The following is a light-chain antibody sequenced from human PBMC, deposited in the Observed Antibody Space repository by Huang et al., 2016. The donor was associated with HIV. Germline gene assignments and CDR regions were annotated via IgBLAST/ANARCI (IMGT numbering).Light chain of an antibody. CDR3: QQSNNWPPWT. CDR2: DAS. Sequence: EIVLTQSPATLSLSPVEGATLSCRASPSIGIYLAWDQQSPGQAPTLLLYDASMRDTGIPARFSGRGAGKDFTRTISSLEPEDFAVYYCQQSNNWPPWTFGQGTKVELK. CDR1: PSIGIY. J-gene: IGKJ1*01. V-gene: IGKV3-11*01.